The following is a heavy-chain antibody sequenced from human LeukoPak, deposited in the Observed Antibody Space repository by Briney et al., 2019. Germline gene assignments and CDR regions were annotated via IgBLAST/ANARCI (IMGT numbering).Heavy chain of an antibody. CDR2: IYYSGST. J-gene: IGHJ4*02. CDR1: GGAISSYY. D-gene: IGHD3-10*01. CDR3: ASTLTYYYGSGSYYIDC. Sequence: AETLTLTCTVSGGAISSYYRSWIRQPPGKGLEWIGYIYYSGSTNYNPSIKSRVTISVDTSKNQLSLKLMSVTAADTAVYYCASTLTYYYGSGSYYIDCWGQGTLVTVSS. V-gene: IGHV4-59*08.